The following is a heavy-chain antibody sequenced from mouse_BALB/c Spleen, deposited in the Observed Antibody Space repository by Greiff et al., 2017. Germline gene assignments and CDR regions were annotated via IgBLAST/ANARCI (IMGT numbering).Heavy chain of an antibody. J-gene: IGHJ2*01. D-gene: IGHD1-1*01. CDR2: ISSGGST. Sequence: EVKLMESGGGLVKPGGSLKLSCAASGFTFSSYAMSWVRQTPEKKLEWVASISSGGSTYYPDSVKGRFTISRDNARNILYLQMSSLRSEDTAMYYCARGSSSYYFDYWGQGTTLTVSS. CDR1: GFTFSSYA. V-gene: IGHV5-6-5*01. CDR3: ARGSSSYYFDY.